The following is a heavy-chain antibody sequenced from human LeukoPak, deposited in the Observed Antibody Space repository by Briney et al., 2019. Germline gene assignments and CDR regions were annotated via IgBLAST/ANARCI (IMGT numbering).Heavy chain of an antibody. CDR3: AELGITMIGGV. CDR1: GFTVSRNY. D-gene: IGHD3-10*02. Sequence: GGSLRFSCAASGFTVSRNYMSWVRQAPGKGLEWVSVIYTDGNTFYADSLKGRFTISRDNSKNTLYLQVSSLRAEDTAVYYCAELGITMIGGVWGKGTTVTISS. V-gene: IGHV3-53*01. CDR2: IYTDGNT. J-gene: IGHJ6*04.